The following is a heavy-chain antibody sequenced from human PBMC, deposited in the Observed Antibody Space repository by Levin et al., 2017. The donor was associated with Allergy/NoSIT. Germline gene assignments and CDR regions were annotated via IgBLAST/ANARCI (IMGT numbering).Heavy chain of an antibody. CDR2: INPNSGGT. CDR3: ARLPRHRGYSGYDYQGFDY. CDR1: GYTFTGYY. J-gene: IGHJ4*02. D-gene: IGHD5-12*01. Sequence: ASVKVSCKASGYTFTGYYMHWVRQAPGQGLEWMGWINPNSGGTNYAQKFQGRVTMTRDTSISTAYMELSRLRSDDTAVYYCARLPRHRGYSGYDYQGFDYWGQGTLDTVSS. V-gene: IGHV1-2*02.